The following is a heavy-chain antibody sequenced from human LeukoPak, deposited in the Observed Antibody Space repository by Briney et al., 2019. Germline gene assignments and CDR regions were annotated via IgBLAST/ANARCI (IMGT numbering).Heavy chain of an antibody. D-gene: IGHD6-13*01. CDR2: IIPIFGTA. J-gene: IGHJ4*02. Sequence: ASVKVSCKASGGTFSSYAISWVRQAPGQGLEWMGGIIPIFGTANYAQKFQGRVTITADKSTSTAYMELSNLRSEDTAVYYCASLLTAAAGTRPLWGQGTLVTVSS. CDR3: ASLLTAAAGTRPL. CDR1: GGTFSSYA. V-gene: IGHV1-69*06.